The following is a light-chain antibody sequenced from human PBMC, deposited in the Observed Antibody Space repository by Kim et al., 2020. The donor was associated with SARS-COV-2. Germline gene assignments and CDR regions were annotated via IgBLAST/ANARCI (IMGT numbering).Light chain of an antibody. CDR2: ATS. CDR3: QQCQTTPLT. CDR1: QSVSTAY. Sequence: SPGASATLSCRASQSVSTAYLVWYQQKVGQAPRLLLYATSSRASGVPDRFSGSGSETDFSLTISGLEPDDFAVYYCQQCQTTPLTFGGGTKVDIK. V-gene: IGKV3-20*01. J-gene: IGKJ4*01.